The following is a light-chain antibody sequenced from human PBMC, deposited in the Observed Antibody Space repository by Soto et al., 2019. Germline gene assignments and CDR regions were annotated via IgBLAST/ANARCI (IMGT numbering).Light chain of an antibody. J-gene: IGKJ4*01. CDR3: EQHGSSPPLT. Sequence: EFVLTQSPGTLSLSPGERATLSCRASQSVSSSFLAWYQQKPGQAPRILIYGASTRATGIPDRFSGSGSGTDFTLTISRLEPEDVAVYYCEQHGSSPPLTCGGGTKVEIK. CDR1: QSVSSSF. CDR2: GAS. V-gene: IGKV3-20*01.